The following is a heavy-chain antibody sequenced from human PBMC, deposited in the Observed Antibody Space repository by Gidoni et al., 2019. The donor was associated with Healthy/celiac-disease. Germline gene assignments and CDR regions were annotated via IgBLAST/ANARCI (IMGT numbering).Heavy chain of an antibody. CDR1: GFTFSSYG. D-gene: IGHD3-16*01. Sequence: QVQLVESGGGVVQPGRSLRLSCAAYGFTFSSYGMHWVRQAPGKGLEWVAVIWYDVGNKYYADSVKGRFTISRDNSKNTLYLQMNSLRVEDTAVYYCAREGADNYGLDVWGQGTTVTVSS. CDR2: IWYDVGNK. J-gene: IGHJ6*02. V-gene: IGHV3-33*01. CDR3: AREGADNYGLDV.